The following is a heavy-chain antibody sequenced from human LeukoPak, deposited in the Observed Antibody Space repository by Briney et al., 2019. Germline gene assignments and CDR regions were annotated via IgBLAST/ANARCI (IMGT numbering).Heavy chain of an antibody. D-gene: IGHD3/OR15-3a*01. J-gene: IGHJ5*02. V-gene: IGHV4-4*07. CDR1: GVSVMNNF. CDR3: ARDHGLLRALDP. CDR2: IYTGGNT. Sequence: SETLSLTCTVSGVSVMNNFWAWIRRPAGKGLEWVGRIYTGGNTNYNPSLKSRVTISVDTSKNQFSLNLTSVTAADTAIYYCARDHGLLRALDPWGQGTLVTVSS.